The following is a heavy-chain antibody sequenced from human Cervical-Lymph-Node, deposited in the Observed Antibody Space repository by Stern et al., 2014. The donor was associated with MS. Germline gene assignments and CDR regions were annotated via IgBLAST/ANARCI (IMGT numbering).Heavy chain of an antibody. CDR1: GFTFSYYG. Sequence: QVQLVQSGGGVVQPGRSLRLACATSGFTFSYYGMALVRQAPGQWLEWVALLWYEENKTYYTDSVKGRFTISRDTSKNTLYLQMDNLRAEDTAVYYCARDSRDYLNYYGLDVWGQGTTVTVS. J-gene: IGHJ6*02. CDR3: ARDSRDYLNYYGLDV. V-gene: IGHV3-33*01. CDR2: LWYEENKT. D-gene: IGHD4-17*01.